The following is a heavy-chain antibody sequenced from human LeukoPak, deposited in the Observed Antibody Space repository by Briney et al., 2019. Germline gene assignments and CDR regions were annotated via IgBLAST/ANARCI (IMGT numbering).Heavy chain of an antibody. CDR1: GFTFSDYA. J-gene: IGHJ4*02. D-gene: IGHD1-26*01. CDR2: ISGPAIAT. CDR3: AKDRSGSYSQGLDY. Sequence: GGSLRLSCGASGFTFSDYALSWVRQSPEKGLEWVSAISGPAIATYYTDSVKGRFTVSRDNSKNTLYLQMNSLRAEDTAVYYCAKDRSGSYSQGLDYWGQGTLVTVSS. V-gene: IGHV3-23*01.